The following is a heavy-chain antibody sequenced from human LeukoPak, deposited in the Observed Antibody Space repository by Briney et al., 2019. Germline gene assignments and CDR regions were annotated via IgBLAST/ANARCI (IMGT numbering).Heavy chain of an antibody. CDR2: MNPNSGDT. CDR1: GYTFTSYD. CDR3: ARMWSYGDSENWFDP. Sequence: ASVKVSCKASGYTFTSYDINWVRQAPGQGLEWMGWMNPNSGDTGYAQKFQGRVSITKNTSISTAYMELSSLRYDDTAVYYCARMWSYGDSENWFDPWGQGTLVTVSA. D-gene: IGHD4-17*01. V-gene: IGHV1-8*01. J-gene: IGHJ5*02.